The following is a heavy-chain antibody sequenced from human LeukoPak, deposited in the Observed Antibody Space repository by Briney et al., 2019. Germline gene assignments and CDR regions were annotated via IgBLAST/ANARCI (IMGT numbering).Heavy chain of an antibody. V-gene: IGHV4-30-2*01. CDR1: GGSISSGGYS. CDR2: IYHSGST. D-gene: IGHD3-22*01. CDR3: ARETYYDSSGYYDY. J-gene: IGHJ4*02. Sequence: PSGTLSLTCAVSGGSISSGGYSWSWIRQPPGKGLEWIGYIYHSGSTYYNPSLKSRVTISVDRSKNQFSLKLSSVTAADTAVYYCARETYYDSSGYYDYWGQGTLVTVSS.